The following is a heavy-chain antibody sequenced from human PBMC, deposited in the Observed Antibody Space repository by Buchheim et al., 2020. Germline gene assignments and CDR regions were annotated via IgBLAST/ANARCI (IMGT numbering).Heavy chain of an antibody. J-gene: IGHJ4*02. Sequence: EVQILDSGGDLVQPGGSLRLSCAASGFTLRTSILTWVRQAPGKGLEWVSTFIGISGSTYYADAVRGRLTISRDDVNNILYLEMKSLRAADTAIYYCAKDIGDGYEMYYFDYWGLGNL. CDR3: AKDIGDGYEMYYFDY. D-gene: IGHD5-24*01. CDR1: GFTLRTSI. CDR2: FIGISGST. V-gene: IGHV3-23*01.